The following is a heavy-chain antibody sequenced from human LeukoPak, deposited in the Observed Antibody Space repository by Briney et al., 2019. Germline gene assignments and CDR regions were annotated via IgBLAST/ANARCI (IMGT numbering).Heavy chain of an antibody. CDR2: ISSSSGTI. D-gene: IGHD2-21*01. J-gene: IGHJ4*02. CDR3: AREFCSD. V-gene: IGHV3-48*01. Sequence: GGSLRLSCAASGFTFSSYSMNWVRQAPGQGLEWVSYISSSSGTIYYADSVKGRFTISRDNAKNSLYLQMNSLRAEDTAVYYCAREFCSDWGQGTLVTVSS. CDR1: GFTFSSYS.